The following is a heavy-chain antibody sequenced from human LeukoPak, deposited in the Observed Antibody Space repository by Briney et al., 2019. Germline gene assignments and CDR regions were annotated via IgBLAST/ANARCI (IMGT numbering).Heavy chain of an antibody. J-gene: IGHJ4*02. V-gene: IGHV4-34*01. CDR2: INYSGST. D-gene: IGHD7-27*01. CDR3: ARDNWGRGYFYT. CDR1: GGSFSSYY. Sequence: SETLSLTCAVYGGSFSSYYWSWIRQPPGKGLEWIGEINYSGSTNYNPSLKSRVTISVDTSKNQFSLKLSSVTAADTAVYYCARDNWGRGYFYTWGQGTLVTVSS.